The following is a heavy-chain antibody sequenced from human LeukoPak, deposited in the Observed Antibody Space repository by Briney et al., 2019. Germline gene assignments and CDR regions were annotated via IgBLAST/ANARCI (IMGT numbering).Heavy chain of an antibody. CDR2: INPNSGGT. D-gene: IGHD1-20*01. CDR1: GYTFTGYY. Sequence: GASVKVSCKASGYTFTGYYMHWVRQAPGQGLEWMGWINPNSGGTNYAQKFQGRVTMTRDTSISTAYMELSRLRSDDTAVYYCARDLAYNWKAENQVDYWGQGTLVTVPS. CDR3: ARDLAYNWKAENQVDY. J-gene: IGHJ4*02. V-gene: IGHV1-2*02.